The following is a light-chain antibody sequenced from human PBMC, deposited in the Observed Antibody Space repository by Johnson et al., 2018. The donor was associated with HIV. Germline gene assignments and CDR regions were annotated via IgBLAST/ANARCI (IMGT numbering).Light chain of an antibody. CDR1: NSNIGNNY. Sequence: QAVLTQPPSVSAAPGQKVTISCSGSNSNIGNNYVSWYRQLPGTAPKLLIYENNKRPSGIPNRFSGSKSGTSATLGITGLQTGDEADYYCGTWDSSLSIYVFGTGTEVTVL. CDR2: ENN. CDR3: GTWDSSLSIYV. V-gene: IGLV1-51*02. J-gene: IGLJ1*01.